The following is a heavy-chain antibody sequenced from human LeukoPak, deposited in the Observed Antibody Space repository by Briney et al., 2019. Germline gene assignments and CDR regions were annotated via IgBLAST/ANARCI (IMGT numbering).Heavy chain of an antibody. J-gene: IGHJ4*02. D-gene: IGHD3-10*01. CDR1: GFTFSSYG. CDR3: ARAGSHYYGSGSGFYFDY. V-gene: IGHV3-33*01. Sequence: GGSLRLSCAASGFTFSSYGMHWVRQAPGKGLEWVAVIWYDGSNKYYADSVKGRFTISRDNAKNSLYLQMNSLRDEDTAVYYCARAGSHYYGSGSGFYFDYWGQGTLVTVSS. CDR2: IWYDGSNK.